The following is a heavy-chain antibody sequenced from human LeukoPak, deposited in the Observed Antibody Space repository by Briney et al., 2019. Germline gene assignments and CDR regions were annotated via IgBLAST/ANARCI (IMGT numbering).Heavy chain of an antibody. J-gene: IGHJ4*02. CDR3: ARDGDYYDYVWGSSIDY. D-gene: IGHD3-16*01. V-gene: IGHV3-48*01. CDR1: GFTFSSYS. Sequence: QTGGSLRLSCAASGFTFSSYSMNWVRQAPGKGLEWVSYISSSSSTIYYADSVKGRFTISRDNAKNSLYLQMNSLRAEDTAVYYCARDGDYYDYVWGSSIDYWGQGTLVTVSS. CDR2: ISSSSSTI.